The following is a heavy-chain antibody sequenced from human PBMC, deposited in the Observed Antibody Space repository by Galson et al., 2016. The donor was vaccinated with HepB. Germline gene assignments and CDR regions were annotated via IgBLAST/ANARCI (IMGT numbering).Heavy chain of an antibody. Sequence: SLRLSCAASEFTFSNYAMSWVRQAPGEGLEWVSSISGGGGSTYYADSVKGRFTISRDNSKNTLYLQMNSLRAEDTAVYYCAKEAVRNWYQHTYYYYYMDVWGKRTTVTVSS. V-gene: IGHV3-23*01. J-gene: IGHJ6*03. CDR2: ISGGGGST. CDR1: EFTFSNYA. CDR3: AKEAVRNWYQHTYYYYYMDV. D-gene: IGHD6-13*01.